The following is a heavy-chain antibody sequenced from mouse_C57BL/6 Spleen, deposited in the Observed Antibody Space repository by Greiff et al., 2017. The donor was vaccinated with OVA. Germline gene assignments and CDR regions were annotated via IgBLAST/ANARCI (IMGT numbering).Heavy chain of an antibody. V-gene: IGHV1-61*01. Sequence: QVQLKQPGAELVRPGSSVKLSCKASGYTFTSYWMDWVKQRPGQGLEWIGNIYPSDSETHYNQKFKDKATLTVDKSSSTAYMQLSSLTSEDSAVYYCARAGIYYGNFDYWGQGTTLTVSS. CDR3: ARAGIYYGNFDY. D-gene: IGHD2-1*01. CDR1: GYTFTSYW. J-gene: IGHJ2*01. CDR2: IYPSDSET.